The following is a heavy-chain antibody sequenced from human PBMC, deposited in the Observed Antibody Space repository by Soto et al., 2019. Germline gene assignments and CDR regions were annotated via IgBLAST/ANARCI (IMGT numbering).Heavy chain of an antibody. CDR1: EFTFSSYA. Sequence: GGSLRLSCAASEFTFSSYAMSWVRQAPNKGLEWVSTIRGSGATTYYADSAKGRFTISRDNSRNTLYLQMNSLRVEDTAVYYCAKTLLSTSWYGLHDYVSQGILVTVS. J-gene: IGHJ4*02. V-gene: IGHV3-23*01. CDR3: AKTLLSTSWYGLHDY. CDR2: IRGSGATT. D-gene: IGHD6-13*01.